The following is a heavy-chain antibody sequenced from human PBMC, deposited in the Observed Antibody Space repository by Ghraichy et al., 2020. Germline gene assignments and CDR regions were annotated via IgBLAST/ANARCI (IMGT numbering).Heavy chain of an antibody. V-gene: IGHV1-24*01. CDR3: ATMEYSSSSNAFDI. D-gene: IGHD6-6*01. CDR2: FDPEDGET. J-gene: IGHJ3*02. Sequence: ASVKVSCKVSGYTLTELSMHWVRQAPGKGLEWMGGFDPEDGETIYAQKFQGRVTMTEDTSTDTAYMELSSLRSEDTAVYYCATMEYSSSSNAFDIWGQGTMVTVSS. CDR1: GYTLTELS.